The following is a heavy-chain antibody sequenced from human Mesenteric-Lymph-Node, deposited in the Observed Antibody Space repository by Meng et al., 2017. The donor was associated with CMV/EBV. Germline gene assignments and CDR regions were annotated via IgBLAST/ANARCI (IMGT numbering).Heavy chain of an antibody. CDR3: ARSLVRRAMFDY. CDR1: GFSFNTYE. CDR2: IDFTGTVI. J-gene: IGHJ4*02. V-gene: IGHV3-48*03. D-gene: IGHD2-8*01. Sequence: GESLKISCAASGFSFNTYEFNWVRQAPGKGLEWISYIDFTGTVIHYADSVQGRFTISRDNSKNTVYLQMNSLRVEDTAMYYCARSLVRRAMFDYWGQGILVTVSS.